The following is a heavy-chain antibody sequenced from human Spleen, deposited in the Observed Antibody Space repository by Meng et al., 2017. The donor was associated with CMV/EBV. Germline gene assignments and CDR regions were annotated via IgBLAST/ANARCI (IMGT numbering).Heavy chain of an antibody. CDR3: ARGGFYDSSGYYRGYPFDY. CDR2: ISYDGSNK. D-gene: IGHD3-22*01. CDR1: FGSYA. Sequence: FGSYAFHWVRQAPGKGLEWVAIISYDGSNKFSADSVKGRFTISRDNSKNTLYLQMNSLRTEDTAVYYCARGGFYDSSGYYRGYPFDYWGQGTLVTVSS. V-gene: IGHV3-30-3*01. J-gene: IGHJ4*02.